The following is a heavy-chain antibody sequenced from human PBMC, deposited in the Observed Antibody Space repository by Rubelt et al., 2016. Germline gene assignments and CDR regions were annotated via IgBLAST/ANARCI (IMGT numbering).Heavy chain of an antibody. Sequence: ISWVRQIPGKGLEWMGTIDPSDSYTNYSPSFQGHVTISADKSISTAYLQWSSLKASDTAMYYCAIPGWVAATSGDNWFDPWGQGTLVTVSS. D-gene: IGHD2-15*01. V-gene: IGHV5-10-1*01. CDR2: IDPSDSYT. J-gene: IGHJ5*02. CDR3: AIPGWVAATSGDNWFDP.